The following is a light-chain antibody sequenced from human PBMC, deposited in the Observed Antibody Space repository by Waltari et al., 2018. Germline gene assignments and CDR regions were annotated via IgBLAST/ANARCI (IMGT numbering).Light chain of an antibody. CDR3: SSYTSSSTFV. CDR1: SSDGGGYNY. V-gene: IGLV2-14*01. J-gene: IGLJ2*01. Sequence: QSALTQPASVSGSPGQSITISCTGTSSDGGGYNYVSWYQQHPGKAPKLMIYDVSKRPSGVSNRFSGSKSGNTASLTISGLQAEYEADYYCSSYTSSSTFVFGGGTKLTVL. CDR2: DVS.